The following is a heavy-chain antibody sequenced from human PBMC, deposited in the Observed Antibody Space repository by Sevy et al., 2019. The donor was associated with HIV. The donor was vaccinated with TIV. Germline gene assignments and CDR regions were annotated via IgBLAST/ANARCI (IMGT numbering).Heavy chain of an antibody. J-gene: IGHJ4*02. CDR1: GGSISSYY. D-gene: IGHD6-19*01. Sequence: SETLSLTCTVSGGSISSYYWSWIRQPPGKGLEWIGYIYYSGSTNYNPSLKSRVTISVDTSKNQFSLKRRSVTAADTAAYYSARDGVWGVDGTGGFDYWGQGTLVTVSS. CDR2: IYYSGST. CDR3: ARDGVWGVDGTGGFDY. V-gene: IGHV4-59*01.